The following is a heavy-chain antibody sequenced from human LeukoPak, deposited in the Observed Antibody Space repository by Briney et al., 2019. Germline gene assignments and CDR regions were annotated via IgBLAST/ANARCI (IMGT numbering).Heavy chain of an antibody. Sequence: GGSLRLSCAASGFTFSSYSMNWVRQAPGKGLEWVSSISSSSSYIYYADSVKGRFTISRDNAKNSLYLQMNSLRAEDTALYYCAKDKVSYSSSFDYWGQGTLVTVSS. D-gene: IGHD6-13*01. CDR2: ISSSSSYI. CDR1: GFTFSSYS. CDR3: AKDKVSYSSSFDY. J-gene: IGHJ4*02. V-gene: IGHV3-21*04.